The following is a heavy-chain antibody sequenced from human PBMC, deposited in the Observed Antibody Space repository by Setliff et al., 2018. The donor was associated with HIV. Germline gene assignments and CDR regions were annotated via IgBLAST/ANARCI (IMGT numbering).Heavy chain of an antibody. D-gene: IGHD4-17*01. CDR1: GGSISSRY. J-gene: IGHJ3*02. V-gene: IGHV4-59*11. CDR3: ASRHDYGGPNDAFDI. Sequence: SETLSLTCTVSGGSISSRYWSWIRQPPGKGLEWIGSIYYSGSTNYNPSLKSRVTISVDTSKNQFSLKLSSVTAADTAVYYCASRHDYGGPNDAFDIWGQGTMVTVSS. CDR2: IYYSGST.